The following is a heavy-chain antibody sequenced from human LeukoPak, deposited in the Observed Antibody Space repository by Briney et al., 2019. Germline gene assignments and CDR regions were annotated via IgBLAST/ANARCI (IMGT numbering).Heavy chain of an antibody. CDR2: IYTSGST. Sequence: PSETLSLTCTVSGGSISSYYWSWIRQPAGKGLEWIGHIYTSGSTNYDSSLKSRVTMSVDTPKNQFSVKLNSVIAADTAMYYCARGVYLGNGYYFDYWGQGTLVTVSS. CDR3: ARGVYLGNGYYFDY. D-gene: IGHD2-8*01. J-gene: IGHJ4*02. V-gene: IGHV4-4*07. CDR1: GGSISSYY.